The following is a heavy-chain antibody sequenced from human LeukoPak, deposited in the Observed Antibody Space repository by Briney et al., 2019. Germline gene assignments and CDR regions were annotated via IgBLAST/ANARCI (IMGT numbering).Heavy chain of an antibody. D-gene: IGHD6-19*01. J-gene: IGHJ4*02. CDR2: IGGSGGGT. V-gene: IGHV3-23*01. CDR3: AKGSSSGWSKFDY. Sequence: GGSLRLSCAASAFTFTSFAMTWVRQAPGKELEWVSTIGGSGGGTFYADSVKGRFTISRDNSKNTLYLQMNSLRVDDTAVYYCAKGSSSGWSKFDYWGQGTLVTVSS. CDR1: AFTFTSFA.